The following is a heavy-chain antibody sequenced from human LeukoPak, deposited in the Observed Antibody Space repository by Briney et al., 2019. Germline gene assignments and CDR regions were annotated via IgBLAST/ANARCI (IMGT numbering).Heavy chain of an antibody. CDR1: GFTFSSYA. CDR3: AQVRYDYYDSSLDH. D-gene: IGHD3-22*01. CDR2: ISSSGDST. V-gene: IGHV3-23*01. Sequence: GGSLRLSCAASGFTFSSYALIWVRQAPGKGLEWVSGISSSGDSTYYAHSVNGRFTISRDYSKSTLSLQMNSLRVEDTALYYCAQVRYDYYDSSLDHWGQGTLVTVSS. J-gene: IGHJ4*02.